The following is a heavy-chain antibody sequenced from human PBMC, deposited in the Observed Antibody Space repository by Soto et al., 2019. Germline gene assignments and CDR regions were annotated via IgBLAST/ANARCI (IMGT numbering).Heavy chain of an antibody. V-gene: IGHV3-30*18. D-gene: IGHD3-22*01. J-gene: IGHJ5*02. CDR3: AKDALDYYDSSGYYGNWFDP. CDR1: GFTFSSYG. Sequence: GGSLRLSCAASGFTFSSYGMHWVRQAPGKGLEWVAVISYDGSNKYYADSVKGRFTISRDNSKNTLYLQMNSLRAEDTAVYYCAKDALDYYDSSGYYGNWFDPWGQGTLVTVSS. CDR2: ISYDGSNK.